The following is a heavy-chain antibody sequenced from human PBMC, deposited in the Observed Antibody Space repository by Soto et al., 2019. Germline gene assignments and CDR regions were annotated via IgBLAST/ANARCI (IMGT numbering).Heavy chain of an antibody. D-gene: IGHD2-15*01. CDR1: GGSISSYY. CDR3: ERVVVAGPSYYYYYGMDV. V-gene: IGHV4-4*07. Sequence: SETLSLTCTVSGGSISSYYWSWIRQPAGKGLEWIGRIYTSGSTNYNPSLKSRVTMSVDTSKNQSSLKLSSVTAADTAVYYCERVVVAGPSYYYYYGMDVWGQGTTVTVSS. J-gene: IGHJ6*02. CDR2: IYTSGST.